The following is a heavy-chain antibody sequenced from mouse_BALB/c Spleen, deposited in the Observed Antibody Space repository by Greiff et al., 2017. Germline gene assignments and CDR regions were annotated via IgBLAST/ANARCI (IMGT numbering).Heavy chain of an antibody. D-gene: IGHD3-1*01. J-gene: IGHJ2*01. Sequence: EVHLVESGGGLVQPGGSLKLSCAASGFTFSSYGMSWVRQTPDKRLELVATINSNGGSTYYPDSVKGRFTISRDNAKNTLYLQMSSLKSEDTAMYYCSRDSSGYFDYWGQGTTLTVSS. CDR3: SRDSSGYFDY. CDR1: GFTFSSYG. V-gene: IGHV5-6-3*01. CDR2: INSNGGST.